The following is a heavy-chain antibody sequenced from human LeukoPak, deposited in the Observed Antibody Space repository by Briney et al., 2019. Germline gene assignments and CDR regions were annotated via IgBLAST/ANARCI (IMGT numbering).Heavy chain of an antibody. CDR1: GFTFSSYA. CDR3: AKLSSSWYYFWDY. CDR2: ISGSGGST. J-gene: IGHJ4*02. Sequence: PGASLRHSCAASGFTFSSYAMSWVRQAPGKGLEWVSAISGSGGSTYYADSVKGRFTISRDNSKNTLYLQMNSLRAEDTAVYYCAKLSSSWYYFWDYWGQGTLVTVSS. V-gene: IGHV3-23*01. D-gene: IGHD6-13*01.